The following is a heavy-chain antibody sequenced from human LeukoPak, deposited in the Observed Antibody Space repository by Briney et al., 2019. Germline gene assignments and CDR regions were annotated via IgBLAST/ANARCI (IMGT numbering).Heavy chain of an antibody. CDR1: GGSISNYY. D-gene: IGHD6-13*01. CDR2: INYSGST. CDR3: ARWYRRRGWFDP. V-gene: IGHV4-59*08. J-gene: IGHJ5*02. Sequence: SETLSLTCTVSGGSISNYYWSWIRQPPGKGLEWIAYINYSGSTNYNPSLKSRVTISVDTSKNQFSLNLSSVTAADTAVYYCARWYRRRGWFDPWGQGTLVTVSS.